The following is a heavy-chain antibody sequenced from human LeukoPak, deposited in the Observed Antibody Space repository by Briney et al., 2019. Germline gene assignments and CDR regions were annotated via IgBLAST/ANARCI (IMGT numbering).Heavy chain of an antibody. CDR1: GFTFSSCA. V-gene: IGHV3-23*01. CDR3: AKAGLGGVTGYYYYYMDV. D-gene: IGHD3-16*01. Sequence: GGSLRLSCAASGFTFSSCAMSWVRQAPGKGLEWVSAISGSGGSTYYADSVKGRFTISRDNSKNTLYLQMNSLRAEDTAVYYCAKAGLGGVTGYYYYYMDVWGKGTTVTVSS. CDR2: ISGSGGST. J-gene: IGHJ6*03.